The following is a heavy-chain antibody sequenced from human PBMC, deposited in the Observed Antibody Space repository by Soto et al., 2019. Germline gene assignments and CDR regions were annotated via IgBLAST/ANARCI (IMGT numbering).Heavy chain of an antibody. Sequence: PSETLSLTCTVSGGSISSYYWSWIRQPPGKGLEWIGYIYYSGSTNYNPSLKSRVTISVDTSKNQFSLKLSSVTAADTAVYYCGRHWRWIQLWPDPNYYYMDVWGKGTTVTVSS. V-gene: IGHV4-59*08. CDR3: GRHWRWIQLWPDPNYYYMDV. CDR1: GGSISSYY. CDR2: IYYSGST. D-gene: IGHD5-18*01. J-gene: IGHJ6*03.